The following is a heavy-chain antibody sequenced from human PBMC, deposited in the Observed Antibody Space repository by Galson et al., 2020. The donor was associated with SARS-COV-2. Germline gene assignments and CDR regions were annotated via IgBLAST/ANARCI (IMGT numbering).Heavy chain of an antibody. J-gene: IGHJ4*02. D-gene: IGHD7-27*01. V-gene: IGHV1-69*13. CDR1: GGTFSSYA. Sequence: SVTVSCQASGGTFSSYAISWVRQAPGQGLEWMGGIIPIFGTANYAQKFQGRVTITADESTSTAYMELSSLRSEDTAVYYCARSNWGYYGTYYFDYWGQGTLVTVSS. CDR3: ARSNWGYYGTYYFDY. CDR2: IIPIFGTA.